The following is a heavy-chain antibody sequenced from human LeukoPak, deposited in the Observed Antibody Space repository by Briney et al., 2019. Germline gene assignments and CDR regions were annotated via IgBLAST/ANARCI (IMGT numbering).Heavy chain of an antibody. V-gene: IGHV3-21*01. CDR3: AELGITMIGGV. J-gene: IGHJ6*04. Sequence: GGSLGLSCAASGLSFSTYSMNWVRQAPGKGLEWVSSISSSSIYRYYADSVKGRFTISRDNAKKSLYLQMNSLKAEDTAVYYCAELGITMIGGVWGKGTTVTISS. CDR1: GLSFSTYS. CDR2: ISSSSIYR. D-gene: IGHD3-10*02.